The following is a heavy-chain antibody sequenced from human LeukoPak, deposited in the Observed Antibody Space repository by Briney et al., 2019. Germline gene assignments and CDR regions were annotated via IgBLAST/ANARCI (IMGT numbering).Heavy chain of an antibody. V-gene: IGHV3-23*01. CDR3: AKLGNVFWDDY. D-gene: IGHD3/OR15-3a*01. Sequence: GGSLRLSCAASRFTLSTYAMSWVRQAPGKGLEWVSVVSGSGGRTYYADSAKGRFTVSRDNSKNTVYLQTNSLRAEDTAVYYCAKLGNVFWDDYWGQGTLVTVSS. CDR1: RFTLSTYA. CDR2: VSGSGGRT. J-gene: IGHJ4*02.